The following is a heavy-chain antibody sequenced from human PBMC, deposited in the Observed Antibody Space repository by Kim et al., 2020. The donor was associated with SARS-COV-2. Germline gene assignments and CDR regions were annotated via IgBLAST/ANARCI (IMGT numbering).Heavy chain of an antibody. CDR2: INPSGGST. CDR1: GYTFTSYY. CDR3: AREPGRHGLDDAFDI. J-gene: IGHJ3*02. Sequence: ASVKVSCKASGYTFTSYYMHWVRQAPGQGLEWMGIINPSGGSTSYAQKFQGRVTMTRDTSTSTVYMELSSLRSEDTAVYYCAREPGRHGLDDAFDIWGQGTMVTVSS. D-gene: IGHD1-26*01. V-gene: IGHV1-46*01.